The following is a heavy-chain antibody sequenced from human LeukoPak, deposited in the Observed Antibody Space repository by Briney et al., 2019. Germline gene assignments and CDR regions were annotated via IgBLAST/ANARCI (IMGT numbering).Heavy chain of an antibody. CDR1: GFTFATNW. V-gene: IGHV5-51*01. D-gene: IGHD1-26*01. CDR3: ARGAHGSGFDI. Sequence: GASLKISCQTFGFTFATNWIGWVRQMPGKGLDCLGVIYPGDSDTRYSPSFQGQVTISADKSISTAYLLWSSLKASDTAIYYCARGAHGSGFDIWGQGTMVTVSS. J-gene: IGHJ3*02. CDR2: IYPGDSDT.